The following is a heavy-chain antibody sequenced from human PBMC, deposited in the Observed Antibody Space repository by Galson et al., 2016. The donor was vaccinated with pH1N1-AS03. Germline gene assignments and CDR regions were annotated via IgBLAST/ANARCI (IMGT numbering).Heavy chain of an antibody. J-gene: IGHJ4*02. Sequence: SETLSLTCTISGGSIENYYWTWIRQSPEKGLEWIGYIYFSGSKYNPSLTSRLTMSVDTSKNQFSLRLTSLTAADTAVYYCARMHDLLTGFDFWGRGMLVTVSS. CDR2: IYFSGS. D-gene: IGHD3-9*01. V-gene: IGHV4-59*08. CDR3: ARMHDLLTGFDF. CDR1: GGSIENYY.